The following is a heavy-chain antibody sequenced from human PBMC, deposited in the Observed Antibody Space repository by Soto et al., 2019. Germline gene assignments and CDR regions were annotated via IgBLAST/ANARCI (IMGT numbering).Heavy chain of an antibody. V-gene: IGHV4-30-2*01. D-gene: IGHD2-2*01. J-gene: IGHJ5*02. Sequence: QLQLQESGSGLVKPSQTLSLTCAVSGGSISSGGYSWSWIRQPPGKGLEWIGYIYHSGSTYYNPSLKSRVTISVDRSKYQFSLKLSSVTAADTAVYYCARELGYCSSTSCKYWFDPWGQGTLVTVSS. CDR2: IYHSGST. CDR3: ARELGYCSSTSCKYWFDP. CDR1: GGSISSGGYS.